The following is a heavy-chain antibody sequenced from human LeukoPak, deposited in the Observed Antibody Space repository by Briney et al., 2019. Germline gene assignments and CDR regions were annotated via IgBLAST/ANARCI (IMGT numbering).Heavy chain of an antibody. CDR1: GFSFRSCD. Sequence: PGGSLRLSCVASGFSFRSCDVSWVRQAPEKGLEWVSAISGNGGSTSYADSVKGRFTISRDNSKNTLYLQMNSLTAEDTAVYYCAKMSWDSSSRGPWGQGTLVTVSS. D-gene: IGHD6-13*01. V-gene: IGHV3-23*01. CDR2: ISGNGGST. J-gene: IGHJ5*02. CDR3: AKMSWDSSSRGP.